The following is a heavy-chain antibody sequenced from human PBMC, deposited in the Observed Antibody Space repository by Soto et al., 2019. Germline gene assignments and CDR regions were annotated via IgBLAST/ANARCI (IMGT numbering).Heavy chain of an antibody. J-gene: IGHJ6*03. Sequence: QDQLVQSGGEVKKPGASVKVSCQASGYSFTNYGITWVRQAPGQGIEWMGWISAYNGDTNYAQKLQGRVTMTTDASTSIAYLELRSLRSDDTAVYYCARDRGVAPPVAGNTHYYYYMDVWGKGTTVTVSS. CDR2: ISAYNGDT. CDR1: GYSFTNYG. CDR3: ARDRGVAPPVAGNTHYYYYMDV. D-gene: IGHD6-19*01. V-gene: IGHV1-18*01.